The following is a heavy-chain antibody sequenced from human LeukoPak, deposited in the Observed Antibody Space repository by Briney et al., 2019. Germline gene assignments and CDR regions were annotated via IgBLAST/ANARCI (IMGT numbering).Heavy chain of an antibody. Sequence: ASVTVSFMVSGYTLIELFMHWVRQAPGKGGEWVGGFDPEDGEAIYAQKMQGRVTMTEDTSTDTAYMGLSSLRSEDTAVYYCASGDSGSYYFDYWGQGTLVTVSS. D-gene: IGHD1-26*01. CDR1: GYTLIELF. J-gene: IGHJ4*02. CDR3: ASGDSGSYYFDY. CDR2: FDPEDGEA. V-gene: IGHV1-24*01.